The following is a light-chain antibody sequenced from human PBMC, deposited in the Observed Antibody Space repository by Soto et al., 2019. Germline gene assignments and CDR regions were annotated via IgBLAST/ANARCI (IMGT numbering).Light chain of an antibody. CDR2: DTS. CDR1: TGAVTSNHH. V-gene: IGLV7-46*01. J-gene: IGLJ2*01. Sequence: QAVVTQEPSLTVSQGGTVTLTCGSSTGAVTSNHHPYWFQQKAGQAPRTLIYDTSNKHSWTPARFSGSLLGDKAALTLSGAQPEDEAQYYCLLSDNAARVFVGGTELTVL. CDR3: LLSDNAARV.